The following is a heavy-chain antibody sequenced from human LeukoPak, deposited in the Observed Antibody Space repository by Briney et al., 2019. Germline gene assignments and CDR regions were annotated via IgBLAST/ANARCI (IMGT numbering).Heavy chain of an antibody. D-gene: IGHD3-22*01. CDR2: ISSSSSTI. CDR1: GFTFSSYS. V-gene: IGHV3-48*01. J-gene: IGHJ4*02. CDR3: AREGYYYDSSGYYFDY. Sequence: PGGSLRLSCAASGFTFSSYSMNWVRQAPGKGLEWVSYISSSSSTIYYADSVKGRFTISRDNAKNSLYLQMNSLRAEDTAAYYCAREGYYYDSSGYYFDYWGQGTLVTVSS.